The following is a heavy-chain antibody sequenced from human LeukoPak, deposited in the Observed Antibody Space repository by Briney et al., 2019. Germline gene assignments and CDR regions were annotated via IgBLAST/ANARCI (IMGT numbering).Heavy chain of an antibody. J-gene: IGHJ4*02. CDR3: AREASYSSSWATFDN. Sequence: PGGPLRLSCVASGFGLSGSGMTWVRQAPGKGLEWISYISVSGGIIYYADSVRGRFTISRDNAKNSLFLQMNSLTVEDTAVYYCAREASYSSSWATFDNWGQGTLVTV. D-gene: IGHD6-13*01. CDR2: ISVSGGII. V-gene: IGHV3-48*01. CDR1: GFGLSGSG.